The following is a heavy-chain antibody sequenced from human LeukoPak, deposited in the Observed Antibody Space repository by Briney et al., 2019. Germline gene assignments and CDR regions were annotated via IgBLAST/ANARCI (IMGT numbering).Heavy chain of an antibody. J-gene: IGHJ5*02. CDR1: GGSLCSYY. Sequence: SETLSLTCTLSGGSLCSYYWSWIRQPPGKGLEWIGYISYSGSTSYNPSLKSRVTISVDTSKNQFSLKLSSVTAADTAVYYCARDHYYGSGRRPQWFEPWGQSTVVSVSS. V-gene: IGHV4-59*12. CDR3: ARDHYYGSGRRPQWFEP. CDR2: ISYSGST. D-gene: IGHD3-10*01.